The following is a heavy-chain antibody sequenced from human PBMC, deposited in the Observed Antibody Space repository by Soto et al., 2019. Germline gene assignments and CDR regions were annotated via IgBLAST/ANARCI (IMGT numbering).Heavy chain of an antibody. J-gene: IGHJ6*02. CDR2: IYPGDSDT. D-gene: IGHD3-10*01. Sequence: GESLKISCKGSGYSFTSYWIGWVRQMPGKGLEWMGIIYPGDSDTRYSPSFQGQVTISADKSISTAYLQWSSLKASDTAMYYCAGGGVRVVITRGRDYYGMDFWGQGTTVTVSS. CDR1: GYSFTSYW. V-gene: IGHV5-51*01. CDR3: AGGGVRVVITRGRDYYGMDF.